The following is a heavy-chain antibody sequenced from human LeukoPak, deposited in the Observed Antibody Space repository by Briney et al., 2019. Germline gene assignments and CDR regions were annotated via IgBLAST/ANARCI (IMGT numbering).Heavy chain of an antibody. J-gene: IGHJ4*02. CDR3: ARVIHYYDSSGYYFHHFDY. CDR2: ISAYNGNT. V-gene: IGHV1-18*01. D-gene: IGHD3-22*01. CDR1: GYTFTSCG. Sequence: GASVKVSCKASGYTFTSCGISWVRQAPGQGLEWMGWISAYNGNTNYAQKLQGRVTMTTDTSTSTAYMELRSLRSDDTAVYYCARVIHYYDSSGYYFHHFDYWGQGTLVTVSS.